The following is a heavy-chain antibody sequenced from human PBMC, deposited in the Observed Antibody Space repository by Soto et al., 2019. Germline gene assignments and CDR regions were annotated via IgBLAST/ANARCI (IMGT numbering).Heavy chain of an antibody. CDR2: TYYRSKWYN. V-gene: IGHV6-1*01. J-gene: IGHJ6*02. Sequence: SHTLSRTCAISGDSVCSNSAAWNWIRQSPSRGLEWLGRTYYRSKWYNDYAVSVKSRITINPDTSTNHFSLQLSAVTSENTVVYNCAKEGTLPLAKLHYYGMDVSRQGTAVTVPS. CDR1: GDSVCSNSAA. D-gene: IGHD2-15*01. CDR3: AKEGTLPLAKLHYYGMDV.